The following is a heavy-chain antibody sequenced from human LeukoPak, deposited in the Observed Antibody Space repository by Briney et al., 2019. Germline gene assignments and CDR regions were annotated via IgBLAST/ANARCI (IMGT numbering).Heavy chain of an antibody. CDR2: IIPIFGTA. CDR1: GGTFSSYA. CDR3: ARTGTTKIQFDP. D-gene: IGHD1-7*01. J-gene: IGHJ5*02. Sequence: SVKVSCKASGGTFSSYAISWVRQAPGQGLEWMGRIIPIFGTANYAQKFQGRVTITTDESTSTAYMELCSLRSEDTAVYYCARTGTTKIQFDPWGQGTLVTVSS. V-gene: IGHV1-69*05.